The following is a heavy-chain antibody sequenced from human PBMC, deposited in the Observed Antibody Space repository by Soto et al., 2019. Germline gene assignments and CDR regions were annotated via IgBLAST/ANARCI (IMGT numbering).Heavy chain of an antibody. D-gene: IGHD3-22*01. V-gene: IGHV5-10-1*01. CDR1: GYSFTSYW. Sequence: LKISCKGSGYSFTSYWISWVRQMPGKGLEWMGRIDPSASYTNHSPSFQGHVTISADKSISTAYLQWSSLKASDTAMYYCASRYNDYYDSSGYYSWGQGTLVTVSS. J-gene: IGHJ4*02. CDR3: ASRYNDYYDSSGYYS. CDR2: IDPSASYT.